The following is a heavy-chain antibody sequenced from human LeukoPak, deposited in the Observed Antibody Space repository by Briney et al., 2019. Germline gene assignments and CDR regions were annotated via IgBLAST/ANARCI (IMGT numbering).Heavy chain of an antibody. D-gene: IGHD1-26*01. Sequence: GGSLRLSCAASGFTFSSYAMSWVRQAPGKGLKWVSAIRDSGRSTHYADSVKGRFTTSRDNSKNTLFLQMNSLRAEDTAIYYCAKYGPQDSGSSHFDYWGQGALVTVSS. CDR3: AKYGPQDSGSSHFDY. CDR2: IRDSGRST. V-gene: IGHV3-23*01. J-gene: IGHJ4*02. CDR1: GFTFSSYA.